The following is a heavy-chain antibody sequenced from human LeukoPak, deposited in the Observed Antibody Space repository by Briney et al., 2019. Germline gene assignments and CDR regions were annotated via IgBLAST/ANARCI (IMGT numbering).Heavy chain of an antibody. CDR1: GFTFRTYW. CDR3: ARDDYSSSDY. D-gene: IGHD6-13*01. Sequence: GGSLRLSCAASGFTFRTYWMSWVRQAPGKGLEWVANIKQDGSEKYYVGSVKGRFTISRDNAENSLYPQMNSLRAEDTAVYYCARDDYSSSDYWGQGTLVTVSS. J-gene: IGHJ4*02. CDR2: IKQDGSEK. V-gene: IGHV3-7*03.